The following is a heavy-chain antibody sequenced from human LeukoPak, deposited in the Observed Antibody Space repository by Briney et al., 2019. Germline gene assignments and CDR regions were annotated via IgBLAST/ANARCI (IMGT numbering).Heavy chain of an antibody. J-gene: IGHJ4*02. CDR2: VYYSGTT. CDR1: GGSISGDYYY. CDR3: ASQWSTGNNGRGYFDY. D-gene: IGHD1-1*01. Sequence: SETLSLTCNVSGGSISGDYYYWGWIRQPPGKGLEWIGTVYYSGTTYHNPSLKSRVTISVDTSKNQFSLKLTSVTAADTAVYYCASQWSTGNNGRGYFDYRGQGTLVTVSS. V-gene: IGHV4-39*01.